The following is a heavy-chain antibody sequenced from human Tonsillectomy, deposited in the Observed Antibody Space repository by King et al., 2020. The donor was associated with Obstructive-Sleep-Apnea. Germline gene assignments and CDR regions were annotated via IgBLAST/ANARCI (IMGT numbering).Heavy chain of an antibody. CDR2: TSHSGST. CDR1: DGSFSGYY. V-gene: IGHV4-34*01. J-gene: IGHJ2*01. CDR3: ARVVVRGVFALDG. D-gene: IGHD3-10*01. Sequence: VQLQQWGAGLLKPSETLSLTCAVYDGSFSGYYWSWIRQPPGKGLEWIGDTSHSGSTNYNPSLKRRVAILVDTSKNQFSLKVTSVSAADTAVYYCARVVVRGVFALDGWGRGTPVTVSS.